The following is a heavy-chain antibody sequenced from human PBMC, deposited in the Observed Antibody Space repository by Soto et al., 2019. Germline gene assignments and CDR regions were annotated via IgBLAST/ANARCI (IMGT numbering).Heavy chain of an antibody. J-gene: IGHJ6*02. V-gene: IGHV3-30-3*01. D-gene: IGHD6-13*01. CDR2: ISYDGSNK. Sequence: GGSLRLSCAASGFTFSSYAMHWVRQAPGKGLEWVAVISYDGSNKYYADSVKGRFTISRDNSKNTLYLQMNSLRAEDTAVYYCARGPVIAAAAQPYDYYYYGMDVWGQGTTVTVSS. CDR1: GFTFSSYA. CDR3: ARGPVIAAAAQPYDYYYYGMDV.